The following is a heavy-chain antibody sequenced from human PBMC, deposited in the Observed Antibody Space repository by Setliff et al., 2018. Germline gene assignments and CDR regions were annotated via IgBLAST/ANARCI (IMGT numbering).Heavy chain of an antibody. D-gene: IGHD2-15*01. Sequence: KPSETLSLTCTVSGGSISSSYWSWVRQPPGKGLEWVGYFYHSGSMNYNPSLKGRVTMSVDTSNNQLSLRLSSVAATDTAVYYCLRIRLVPHGHSWGQGTLVTVSS. J-gene: IGHJ4*02. CDR1: GGSISSSY. CDR2: FYHSGSM. V-gene: IGHV4-59*08. CDR3: LRIRLVPHGHS.